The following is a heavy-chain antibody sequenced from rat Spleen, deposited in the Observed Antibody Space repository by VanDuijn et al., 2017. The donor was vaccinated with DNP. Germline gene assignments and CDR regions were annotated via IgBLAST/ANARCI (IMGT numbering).Heavy chain of an antibody. CDR1: GFTFSDYG. D-gene: IGHD5-1*01. Sequence: EVQLVDSGGGLVQPGRSLKLSCAASGFTFSDYGMHWIRQAPTKGLEWVASISPSGGSTYYRDSVKGRFTISRDNAKSSLYLQMDSLRSEETATYYCARVQLGYYALDAWGQGTSVTVSS. CDR2: ISPSGGST. CDR3: ARVQLGYYALDA. J-gene: IGHJ4*01. V-gene: IGHV5-19*01.